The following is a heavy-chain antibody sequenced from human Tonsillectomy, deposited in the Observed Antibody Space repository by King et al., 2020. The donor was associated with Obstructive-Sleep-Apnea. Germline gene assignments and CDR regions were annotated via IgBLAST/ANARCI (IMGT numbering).Heavy chain of an antibody. CDR2: ISYDGSNK. CDR3: ARDPNSSGWFGHFDY. D-gene: IGHD6-19*01. V-gene: IGHV3-30*04. J-gene: IGHJ4*02. Sequence: VQLVESGGGVVQPGRSLRLSCAASGFTFSSYAMHWVRQAPGKGLEWVAVISYDGSNKYYADSVKGRFTISRDNSKNTLYLRMNSRRAEDTAVYYCARDPNSSGWFGHFDYWGQGTLVTVSS. CDR1: GFTFSSYA.